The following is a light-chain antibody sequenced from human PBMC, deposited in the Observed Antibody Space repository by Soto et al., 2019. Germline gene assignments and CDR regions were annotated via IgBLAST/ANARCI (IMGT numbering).Light chain of an antibody. CDR3: QQYYNFQYI. J-gene: IGKJ3*01. V-gene: IGKV1-33*01. Sequence: DIQMTQSPSSLSASVGDRVTIHCQASQDISNYLNWYQQKPGKAPKLLIYDASNLKTGVASRFSGSGSGTDFTLTINSLQSEDFATYYCQQYYNFQYIFGPRTKVNI. CDR1: QDISNY. CDR2: DAS.